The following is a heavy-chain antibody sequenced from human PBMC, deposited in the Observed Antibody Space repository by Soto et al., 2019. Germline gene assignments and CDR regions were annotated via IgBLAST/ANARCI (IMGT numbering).Heavy chain of an antibody. V-gene: IGHV5-51*01. CDR3: ARQLELTDYYYYGMDV. CDR2: IYPGDSDT. J-gene: IGHJ6*02. Sequence: GESLKISCKGSGYSFTSYWIGWVRQMPGKGLEWMGIIYPGDSDTRYSPSFQGQVTISADKSISTAYLQWSSLKASDTAMYYCARQLELTDYYYYGMDVWGQGTTVTVSS. D-gene: IGHD1-7*01. CDR1: GYSFTSYW.